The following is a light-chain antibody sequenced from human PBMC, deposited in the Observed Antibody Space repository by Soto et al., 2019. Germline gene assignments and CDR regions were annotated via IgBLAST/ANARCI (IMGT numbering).Light chain of an antibody. Sequence: EIVLTHSPGTLSLSPGERATLSCRASQSVSSSSLAWYQQNPGQAPRLLIYEASSRATGIPDRFSGSGSGTDFTLTISRLEPEDFAVYYCQQYRTFGQGTKV. V-gene: IGKV3-20*01. CDR2: EAS. J-gene: IGKJ1*01. CDR1: QSVSSSS. CDR3: QQYRT.